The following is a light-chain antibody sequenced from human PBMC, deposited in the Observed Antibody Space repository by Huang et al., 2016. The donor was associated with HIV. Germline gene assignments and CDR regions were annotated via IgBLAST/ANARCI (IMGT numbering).Light chain of an antibody. Sequence: EIVLTQSPVTLSLSPGERATLSCRASQSISSYLAWYQQKPGQAPRLLIYDASNRATGIPARFSGSGSGTDFTLTISSLEPEEFAVYYCQQRINLGTFGGGTKVEIK. CDR3: QQRINLGT. CDR2: DAS. V-gene: IGKV3-11*01. J-gene: IGKJ4*01. CDR1: QSISSY.